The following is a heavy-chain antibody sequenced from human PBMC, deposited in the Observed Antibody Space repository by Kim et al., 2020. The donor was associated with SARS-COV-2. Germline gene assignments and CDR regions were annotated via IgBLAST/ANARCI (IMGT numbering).Heavy chain of an antibody. CDR3: TRDWGHVVEAEDAFDV. Sequence: GGSLRLSCAASGFICSNYWMSWVRQAPGKGLEWEANIKQDGEEESDADSVRGRFTISRDNAKYSLFLQMHSLRVEDTALYYCTRDWGHVVEAEDAFDVWGQGTLVTVSS. J-gene: IGHJ3*01. V-gene: IGHV3-7*01. CDR2: IKQDGEEE. D-gene: IGHD2-15*01. CDR1: GFICSNYW.